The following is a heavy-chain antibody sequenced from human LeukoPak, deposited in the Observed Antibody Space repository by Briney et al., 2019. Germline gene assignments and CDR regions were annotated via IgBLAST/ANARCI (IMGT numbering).Heavy chain of an antibody. D-gene: IGHD6-19*01. CDR2: ITTSSDYT. J-gene: IGHJ4*02. Sequence: GGSLRLSCAASRFTFSDYYMTWIRQAPGKGLEWVSYITTSSDYTNYADSVKGRFTISRDNSKNSLFLQMNILRAEDTAVYYCARLGGSGWSLDYWGQGTLVTVSS. V-gene: IGHV3-11*06. CDR3: ARLGGSGWSLDY. CDR1: RFTFSDYY.